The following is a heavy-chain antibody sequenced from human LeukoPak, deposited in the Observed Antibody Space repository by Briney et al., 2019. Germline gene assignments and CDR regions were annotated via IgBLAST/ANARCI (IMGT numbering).Heavy chain of an antibody. Sequence: PETLSLTCTVSGGSISSSPYYWGWIRQPPGKGLEWIGTIYYSGRTYYNPTLKSRVTISVDTSKNQFSLKLSSVTAADTAVYYCARSSLARVDYWGQRTMVCVSS. CDR2: IYYSGRT. CDR1: GGSISSSPYY. CDR3: ARSSLARVDY. J-gene: IGHJ4*02. D-gene: IGHD3-16*02. V-gene: IGHV4-39*01.